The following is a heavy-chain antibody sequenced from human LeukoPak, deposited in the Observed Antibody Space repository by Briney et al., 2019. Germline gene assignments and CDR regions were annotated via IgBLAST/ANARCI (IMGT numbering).Heavy chain of an antibody. Sequence: SVKVSCKASGGTFSSYAISWVRQAPGQGLEWMGRIIPILGIANYAQKFQGRVTITADKSTSTAYMELSSLRSEDTAVYYCARDLAYYDSSGYRDYWGQGTLVTVSS. D-gene: IGHD3-22*01. CDR1: GGTFSSYA. J-gene: IGHJ4*02. V-gene: IGHV1-69*04. CDR3: ARDLAYYDSSGYRDY. CDR2: IIPILGIA.